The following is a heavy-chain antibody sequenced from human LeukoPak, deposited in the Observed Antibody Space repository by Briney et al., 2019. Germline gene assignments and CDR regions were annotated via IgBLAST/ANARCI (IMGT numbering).Heavy chain of an antibody. J-gene: IGHJ4*02. D-gene: IGHD5-24*01. CDR1: GYSISSGYY. V-gene: IGHV4-38-2*02. CDR2: IYHSGST. Sequence: PSETLSLTCTVSGYSISSGYYWGWIRQPPGKGLEWIGSIYHSGSTYYNPSLKSRVAISVDTSKNQFSLKLSSVTAADTAVYYCAREGRDGYNQNWGQGTLVTVSS. CDR3: AREGRDGYNQN.